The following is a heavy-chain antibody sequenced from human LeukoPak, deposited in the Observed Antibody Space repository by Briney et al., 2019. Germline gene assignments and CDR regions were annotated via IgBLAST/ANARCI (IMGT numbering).Heavy chain of an antibody. CDR1: GGSISSYY. CDR3: ARTEGYYFDY. V-gene: IGHV4-59*01. CDR2: IYYSGST. J-gene: IGHJ4*02. Sequence: SETLSLTCTVSGGSISSYYWSWIRQPPGKGLEWIGYIYYSGSTKYNPSLKSRVTISVDTSKSQFSLKLSSVTAADTAVYYCARTEGYYFDYWGQGTLVTVSS.